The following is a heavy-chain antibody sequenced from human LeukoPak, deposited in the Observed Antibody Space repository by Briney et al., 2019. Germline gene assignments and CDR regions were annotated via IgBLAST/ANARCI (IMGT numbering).Heavy chain of an antibody. CDR2: INEDGSEK. V-gene: IGHV3-7*01. J-gene: IGHJ4*02. CDR1: GFIFRNYW. CDR3: LSGTGH. Sequence: GGSLRLSCEAAGFIFRNYWMGWVRQAPGKGLEWVANINEDGSEKYYVDSVKGRFTISRDNAKNSLYLQMNILRAEDTAVFYCLSGTGHCGQGTLVTVSS. D-gene: IGHD1-1*01.